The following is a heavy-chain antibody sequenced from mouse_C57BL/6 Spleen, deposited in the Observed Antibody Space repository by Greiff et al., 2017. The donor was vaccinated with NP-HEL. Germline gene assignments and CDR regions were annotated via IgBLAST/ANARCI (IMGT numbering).Heavy chain of an antibody. J-gene: IGHJ3*01. CDR1: GYTFTSYW. CDR3: ARSGRRRDDYDWESSFAY. V-gene: IGHV1-55*01. Sequence: QVQLQQPGAELVKPGASVKMSCKASGYTFTSYWITWVQQRPGQGLEWIGDIYPGSGSTNYNEKFKSKATLTVDTSSSTAYMQLSSLTSEDSADYYCARSGRRRDDYDWESSFAYWGQGTLVTVSA. CDR2: IYPGSGST. D-gene: IGHD2-4*01.